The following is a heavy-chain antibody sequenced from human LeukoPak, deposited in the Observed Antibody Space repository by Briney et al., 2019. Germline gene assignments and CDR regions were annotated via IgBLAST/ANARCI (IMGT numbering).Heavy chain of an antibody. CDR1: GGSISSYY. D-gene: IGHD5-18*01. V-gene: IGHV4-59*01. CDR3: ARGVDTAWGFDY. CDR2: IYYSGST. Sequence: SETLSLTCTVSGGSISSYYWSWIRQPPGKGLGWIGYIYYSGSTNYNPSLKSRVTISVDTSKNQFSLKLSSVTAADTAVYYCARGVDTAWGFDYWGQGTLVTVSS. J-gene: IGHJ4*02.